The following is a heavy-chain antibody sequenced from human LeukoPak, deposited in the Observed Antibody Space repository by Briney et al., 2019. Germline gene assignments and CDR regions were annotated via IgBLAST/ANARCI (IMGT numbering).Heavy chain of an antibody. V-gene: IGHV1-2*02. Sequence: GASVKVSCKASGYTFTGYSIHWVRQTPGQGLEWMGWINPNSGDTNYAQKFQGRVTMTRDTSISTAYMELSSLTSDDTAVYYCARLTIVGATAYWGQGTLVTVSS. D-gene: IGHD1-26*01. J-gene: IGHJ4*02. CDR3: ARLTIVGATAY. CDR2: INPNSGDT. CDR1: GYTFTGYS.